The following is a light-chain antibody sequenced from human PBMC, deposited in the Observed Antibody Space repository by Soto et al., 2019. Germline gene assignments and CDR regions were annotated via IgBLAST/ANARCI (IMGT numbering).Light chain of an antibody. Sequence: EIVMTQSPATLSVSPGKGATLSCRASQGIGDILAWYQQKPGQTPRLLIYDTSIRATGVPARFSGSRSGAEFTLTISSLQSEDFAVYYCQHYVTWPLTFGGGTKVESK. V-gene: IGKV3-15*01. CDR3: QHYVTWPLT. J-gene: IGKJ4*01. CDR1: QGIGDI. CDR2: DTS.